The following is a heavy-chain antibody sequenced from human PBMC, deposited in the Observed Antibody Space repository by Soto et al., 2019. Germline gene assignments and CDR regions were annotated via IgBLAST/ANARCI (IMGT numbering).Heavy chain of an antibody. Sequence: QVQLVESGGGVVQPGRSLRLSCAASGFTFSSYGMHWVRQAPGKGLEWVAVISYGGSNKYYADSVKGRFTISRDNSKNTLYLQMNTLRTEDTAVYYCAKDNCISTSCYRLYNGFDPWGQGTLVTVSS. J-gene: IGHJ5*02. CDR3: AKDNCISTSCYRLYNGFDP. D-gene: IGHD2-2*01. CDR2: ISYGGSNK. CDR1: GFTFSSYG. V-gene: IGHV3-30*18.